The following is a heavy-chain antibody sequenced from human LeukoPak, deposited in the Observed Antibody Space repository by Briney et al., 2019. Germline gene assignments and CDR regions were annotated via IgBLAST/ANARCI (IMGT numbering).Heavy chain of an antibody. D-gene: IGHD6-19*01. CDR3: ARAGYSSLKGYQEDDAFDI. CDR1: GFTFSSYG. V-gene: IGHV3-33*01. CDR2: IWYDGSNK. J-gene: IGHJ3*02. Sequence: PGGSLRLSCAASGFTFSSYGMHWVRQAPGKGLEWVAVIWYDGSNKYYADSVKGRFTISRDNSKDTLYLQMNSLRAEDTAVYYCARAGYSSLKGYQEDDAFDIWGQGTMVTVSS.